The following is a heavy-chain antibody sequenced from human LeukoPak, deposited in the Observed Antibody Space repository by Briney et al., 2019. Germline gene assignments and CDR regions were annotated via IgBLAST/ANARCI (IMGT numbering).Heavy chain of an antibody. CDR2: IVPIFGTA. V-gene: IGHV1-69*06. Sequence: SVKVSCKASGGAFSSHAISWVRQAPGQWLEWMGGIVPIFGTANYAQKFQGRVTITADKSTSTAYMELSSLRSEDTAVYYCARDIGSRGYSYGFTPFDPWGQGTLVTVSS. CDR1: GGAFSSHA. J-gene: IGHJ5*02. D-gene: IGHD5-18*01. CDR3: ARDIGSRGYSYGFTPFDP.